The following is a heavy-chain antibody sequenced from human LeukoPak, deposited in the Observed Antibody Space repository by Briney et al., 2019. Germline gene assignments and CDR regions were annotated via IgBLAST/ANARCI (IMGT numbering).Heavy chain of an antibody. J-gene: IGHJ4*02. CDR2: IKQDGSEK. CDR3: ARSVDPGGSFDY. D-gene: IGHD2-8*02. V-gene: IGHV3-7*01. CDR1: GFTFSYYW. Sequence: PGGSLRLSCAASGFTFSYYWMSWVRQAPGKGLEWVANIKQDGSEKYYVDSVKGRLTISRDNAKNSLYLQMNSLRAEDTALYYCARSVDPGGSFDYWGQGTLVTVSS.